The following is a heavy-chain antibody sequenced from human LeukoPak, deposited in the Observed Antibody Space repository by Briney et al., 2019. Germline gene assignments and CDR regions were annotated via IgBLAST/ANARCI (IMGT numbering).Heavy chain of an antibody. CDR1: GFTFSSYW. V-gene: IGHV3-74*01. J-gene: IGHJ4*02. Sequence: PGGSLRLSCAASGFTFSSYWMHWVRQAPEKGLVWVSRINSDGSSTSYADSVKGRFTISRDNAKNTLYLQMNSLRAEDTAVYYCARGGSSGYPDYWGQGTLVTVSS. CDR2: INSDGSST. CDR3: ARGGSSGYPDY. D-gene: IGHD3-22*01.